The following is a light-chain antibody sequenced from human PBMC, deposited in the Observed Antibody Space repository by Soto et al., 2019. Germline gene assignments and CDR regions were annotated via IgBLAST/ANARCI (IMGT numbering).Light chain of an antibody. CDR1: SSKNGSNYD. V-gene: IGLV1-40*01. CDR2: GNT. Sequence: QSVLTQPPSVSGAPGQRVTISCTGSSSKNGSNYDVQWYQQLPGTAPKLLIHGNTDRPSGVPDRFSGSKSGTSASLAITGLQADDEADYYCQSYDDSLSVHYVFGTGTQLTVL. CDR3: QSYDDSLSVHYV. J-gene: IGLJ1*01.